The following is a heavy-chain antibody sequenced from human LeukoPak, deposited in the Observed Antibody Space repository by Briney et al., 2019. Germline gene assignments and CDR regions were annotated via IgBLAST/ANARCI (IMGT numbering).Heavy chain of an antibody. CDR1: GYTFTSYG. Sequence: ASVKVSCKASGYTFTSYGISWVRQAPGQGLEWMGWISAYNGNTNYAQKLQGRVTMTTDTSTSTAYMELRSLRSDDTAVYYCATVKGIAARRYYYYYMDVWGKGTTVTVSS. J-gene: IGHJ6*03. CDR2: ISAYNGNT. D-gene: IGHD6-6*01. CDR3: ATVKGIAARRYYYYYMDV. V-gene: IGHV1-18*01.